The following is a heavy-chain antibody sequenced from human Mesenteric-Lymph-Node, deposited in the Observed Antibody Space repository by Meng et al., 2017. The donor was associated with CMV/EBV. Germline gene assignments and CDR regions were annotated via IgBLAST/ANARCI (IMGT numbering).Heavy chain of an antibody. D-gene: IGHD3-3*01. CDR1: GGSFNDYF. V-gene: IGHV4-34*01. CDR3: ARAPIFGVVISFDY. CDR2: INHSGDT. J-gene: IGHJ4*02. Sequence: SQTLSLTCAVYGGSFNDYFWSWIRQPPGKGLEWIGEINHSGDTNYNPSLKSRVTISVDTSKNQFSLKLSSVTAADTAVYYCARAPIFGVVISFDYWGQGTLVTVSS.